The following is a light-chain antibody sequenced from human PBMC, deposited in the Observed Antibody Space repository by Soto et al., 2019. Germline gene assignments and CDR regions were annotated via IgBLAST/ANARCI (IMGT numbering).Light chain of an antibody. J-gene: IGKJ1*01. CDR2: DTV. CDR3: QQYGRSLLT. Sequence: EIVLTQSPGTLSLSPGERATLSCRAIQSLTTDYLAWYKQRPGQSPRLLIFDTVRRATDVPDRFSGSGSGTDFTLSISRLEPEDSAVYFCQQYGRSLLTFGQGTRVEIK. CDR1: QSLTTDY. V-gene: IGKV3-20*01.